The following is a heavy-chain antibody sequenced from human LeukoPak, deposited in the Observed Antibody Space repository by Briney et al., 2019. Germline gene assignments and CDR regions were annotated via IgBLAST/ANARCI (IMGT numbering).Heavy chain of an antibody. V-gene: IGHV4-39*01. D-gene: IGHD5-18*01. CDR1: GGSISSRSYY. CDR2: IYYSGST. Sequence: KTSETLSLTCTVSGGSISSRSYYWGWIRQPPGKGLEGIVSIYYSGSTYYNPSLKSRVTISVDTSKNHFSLKLTSVTAADTAVYYCARHQGYSYGYADYWGQGTLVTVSS. J-gene: IGHJ4*02. CDR3: ARHQGYSYGYADY.